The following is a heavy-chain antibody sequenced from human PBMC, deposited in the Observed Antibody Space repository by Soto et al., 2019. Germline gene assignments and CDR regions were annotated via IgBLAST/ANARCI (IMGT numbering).Heavy chain of an antibody. CDR3: ARGRSGWYRDAFDI. CDR2: IKHSANT. CDR1: GVSFSGYY. J-gene: IGHJ3*02. Sequence: QVQLQQWGAGLLKPSETLSLTCAVYGVSFSGYYWSWIRQPPGKGLEWIGKIKHSANTNYKPSLKSRVTLSVDTSKNQFSLKLSSVPAADTAVDYCARGRSGWYRDAFDIWGQGTMVTVSS. V-gene: IGHV4-34*01. D-gene: IGHD6-19*01.